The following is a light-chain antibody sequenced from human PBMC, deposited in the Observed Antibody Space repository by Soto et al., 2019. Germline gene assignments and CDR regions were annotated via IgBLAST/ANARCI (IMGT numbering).Light chain of an antibody. V-gene: IGKV3-15*01. CDR1: QSVSSN. CDR2: GAS. J-gene: IGKJ1*01. Sequence: EIVMTQSPATLSVSPGETATLSCRASQSVSSNLAWYQQKPGQAPRLLIYGASTRATGIPARFSGSGSGTEFTLTISSLQSEDFAVYYCQQRSNWLWTFGQGTKVDI. CDR3: QQRSNWLWT.